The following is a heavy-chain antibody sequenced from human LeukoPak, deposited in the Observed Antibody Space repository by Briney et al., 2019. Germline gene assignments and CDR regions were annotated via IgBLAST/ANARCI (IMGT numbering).Heavy chain of an antibody. Sequence: PSETLSLTCTVSGGSISYYYWSWIRQPPGKGLEWIGSIDYSGSTYYNPSLKSRVTISLDTTKNQISLKLSSVTAADTAVYYCAREITLTGYKYGLGFNYWGQGTLVTVSS. J-gene: IGHJ4*02. CDR1: GGSISYYY. CDR2: IDYSGST. CDR3: AREITLTGYKYGLGFNY. V-gene: IGHV4-59*01. D-gene: IGHD5-12*01.